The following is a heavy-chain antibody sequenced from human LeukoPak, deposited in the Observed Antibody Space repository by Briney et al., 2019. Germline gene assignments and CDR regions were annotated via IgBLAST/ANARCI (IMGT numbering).Heavy chain of an antibody. CDR1: GFTFSYYE. Sequence: PGGSLRLSCAASGFTFSYYEMNWVRQAPGKGLEWVSHIDSGGSTIYYADSVKGRSTISRDNAKDSLYLQMNSLRAEDTAVYYCASDSSVYYGLDVWGQGTTVTVS. D-gene: IGHD3-22*01. CDR2: IDSGGSTI. J-gene: IGHJ6*02. V-gene: IGHV3-48*03. CDR3: ASDSSVYYGLDV.